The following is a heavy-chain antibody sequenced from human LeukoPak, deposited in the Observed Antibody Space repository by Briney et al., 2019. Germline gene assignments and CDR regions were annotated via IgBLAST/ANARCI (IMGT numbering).Heavy chain of an antibody. D-gene: IGHD3-10*01. V-gene: IGHV3-15*01. CDR2: IKSDVDGGTT. Sequence: GGSLRLSCSGSELTFSNVCMSWVRQAPGKGLEWVGHIKSDVDGGTTAYAVPVKGRFTMSRDAPKNTLYLQMNSLKIEDTAIYYCSIFYYYGLYWGQGALVTVSS. CDR1: ELTFSNVC. J-gene: IGHJ4*02. CDR3: SIFYYYGLY.